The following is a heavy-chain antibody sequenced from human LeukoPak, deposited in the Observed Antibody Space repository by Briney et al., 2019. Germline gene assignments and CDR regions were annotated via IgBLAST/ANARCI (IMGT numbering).Heavy chain of an antibody. D-gene: IGHD3-22*01. J-gene: IGHJ1*01. CDR1: GGTFRSYA. CDR3: AREVYDSSGYHAVEYFQH. V-gene: IGHV1-69*05. CDR2: IIPIFGTA. Sequence: SVKVSCKASGGTFRSYAISWVRQAPGQGLEWMGRIIPIFGTANDAQKFQGRVTITTDESTSTAYMELSSLRSEDTAVYYCAREVYDSSGYHAVEYFQHWGQGTLVTVSS.